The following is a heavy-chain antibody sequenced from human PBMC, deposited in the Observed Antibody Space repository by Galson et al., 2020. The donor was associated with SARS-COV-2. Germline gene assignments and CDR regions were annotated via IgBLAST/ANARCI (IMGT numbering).Heavy chain of an antibody. D-gene: IGHD3-22*01. CDR1: GGSISSSNW. CDR2: IYHSGST. CDR3: ARGVYDSSGYYEPYYFDY. Sequence: SEILSLTCDVSGGSISSSNWWSWVRQPPGKGREWIGEIYHSGSTNYNPSLKSRVTISVDKSKNQFSLKLSSVTAADTAVYYCARGVYDSSGYYEPYYFDYWGQGTLVTVSS. V-gene: IGHV4-4*02. J-gene: IGHJ4*02.